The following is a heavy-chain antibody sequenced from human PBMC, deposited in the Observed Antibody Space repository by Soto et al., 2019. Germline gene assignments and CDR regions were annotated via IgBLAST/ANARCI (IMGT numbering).Heavy chain of an antibody. CDR1: EFTFSSYA. Sequence: EVQLLESGGGLVQPGGSLRLSCAASEFTFSSYAMGWVRQAPGKGLEWVSAIGGGGGSTYYADSVKGRFAISRDNSKNTLYLQMNSLRAEDTAVYYCAKTSEAVAGTVYGYWGQGTLVTVSS. J-gene: IGHJ4*02. CDR2: IGGGGGST. D-gene: IGHD6-19*01. V-gene: IGHV3-23*01. CDR3: AKTSEAVAGTVYGY.